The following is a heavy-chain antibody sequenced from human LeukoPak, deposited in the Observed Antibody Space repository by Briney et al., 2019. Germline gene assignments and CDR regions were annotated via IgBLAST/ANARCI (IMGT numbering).Heavy chain of an antibody. CDR2: ISSSSSYT. J-gene: IGHJ4*02. Sequence: PGGSLRLSCAASGFTFSDYYMSWIRQAPGKGREWVSYISSSSSYTNYADSVKGRFTISRDNAKNSLYLQMNSPRAEDTAVYYCARSPSMVRGVITFFDYWGQGTLVTVSS. CDR3: ARSPSMVRGVITFFDY. CDR1: GFTFSDYY. D-gene: IGHD3-10*01. V-gene: IGHV3-11*06.